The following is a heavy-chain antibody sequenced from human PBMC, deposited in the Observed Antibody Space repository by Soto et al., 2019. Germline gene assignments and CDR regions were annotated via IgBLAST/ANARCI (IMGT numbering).Heavy chain of an antibody. D-gene: IGHD3-22*01. Sequence: LITPGGSLRLSCAASGFTFSDYYMSWVRQAPGEGLEWLSYISSSSTYINYADSVKGRFTISRDNAKNSLYLQMNSLRAEDTAVYYCARYDSSGYYIDYWGQGTQVTVSS. CDR1: GFTFSDYY. J-gene: IGHJ4*01. CDR3: ARYDSSGYYIDY. V-gene: IGHV3-11*06. CDR2: ISSSSTYI.